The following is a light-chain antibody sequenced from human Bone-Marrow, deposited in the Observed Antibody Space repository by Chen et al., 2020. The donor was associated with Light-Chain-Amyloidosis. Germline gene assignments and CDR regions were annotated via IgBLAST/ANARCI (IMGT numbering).Light chain of an antibody. J-gene: IGLJ2*01. V-gene: IGLV1-40*01. CDR1: SSNIGAGYN. CDR2: DNN. Sequence: QSVLAQPPAVSGAPGQTVTISSTGSSSNIGAGYNVHWYQQLPGTVPKLLIYDNNNRPSGVPDRFSGSQSGTSASLSLTGLQAHDEADYYCQSFDGTLRGAVVFGGGTTLTVL. CDR3: QSFDGTLRGAVV.